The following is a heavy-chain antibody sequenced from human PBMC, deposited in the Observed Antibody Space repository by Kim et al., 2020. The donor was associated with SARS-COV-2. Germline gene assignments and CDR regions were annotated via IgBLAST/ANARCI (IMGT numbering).Heavy chain of an antibody. V-gene: IGHV3-9*01. J-gene: IGHJ3*02. Sequence: GGSLRLSCAASGFTFDDYAMHWVRQAPGKGLEWVSGISWNSGSIGYADSVKGRFTISRDNAKNSLYLQMNSLRAEDTALYYCAKDMAGGSGTNDAFDIWGQGTMVTVSS. CDR3: AKDMAGGSGTNDAFDI. D-gene: IGHD3-10*01. CDR1: GFTFDDYA. CDR2: ISWNSGSI.